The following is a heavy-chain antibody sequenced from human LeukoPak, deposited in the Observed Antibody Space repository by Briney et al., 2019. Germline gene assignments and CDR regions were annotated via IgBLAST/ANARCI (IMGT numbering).Heavy chain of an antibody. D-gene: IGHD6-25*01. CDR1: GFTVSSNY. V-gene: IGHV3-53*01. CDR3: ARDSSGDAFDI. Sequence: GGSLRLSCAASGFTVSSNYMSWVRQAPGKGLEWVSVIYSGGSTYYADSVKGRFTISRDNYKNTLYLQMNSLRAEDTAVYYCARDSSGDAFDIWGQGTMVTVSS. J-gene: IGHJ3*02. CDR2: IYSGGST.